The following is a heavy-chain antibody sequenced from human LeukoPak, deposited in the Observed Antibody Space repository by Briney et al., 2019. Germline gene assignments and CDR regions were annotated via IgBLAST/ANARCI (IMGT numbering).Heavy chain of an antibody. D-gene: IGHD1-26*01. CDR1: GFTFSTHD. V-gene: IGHV3-30*02. Sequence: GGSLRLSCGASGFTFSTHDMHWVRQAPGKGLEWVAFIRYDGSHEYYADSVKGRFTISRDNSKNTLYLQMNSVRGEDTALYYCAKPSGSGVDYWGQGTLVTVSS. J-gene: IGHJ4*01. CDR3: AKPSGSGVDY. CDR2: IRYDGSHE.